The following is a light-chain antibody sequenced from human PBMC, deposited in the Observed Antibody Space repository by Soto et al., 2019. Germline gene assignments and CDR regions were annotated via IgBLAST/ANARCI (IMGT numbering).Light chain of an antibody. CDR3: QQANSFPLT. Sequence: DIQMTQSPSSLSASVGDRVTITCRASQFINRYANWYQQKAGKAPKLLIYAASSLQSGVPSRFSGSGFGTDFTLTISSLQPEDFATYYCQQANSFPLTFGGGTKVELK. V-gene: IGKV1-12*01. J-gene: IGKJ4*01. CDR1: QFINRY. CDR2: AAS.